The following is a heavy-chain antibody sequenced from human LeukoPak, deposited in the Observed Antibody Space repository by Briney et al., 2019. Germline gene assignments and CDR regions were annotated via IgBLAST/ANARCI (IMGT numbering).Heavy chain of an antibody. J-gene: IGHJ2*01. Sequence: SETLSLTCAVSGFSISSGHYWAWIPQPPGKGVEWFGTISHSGSTYYNSSLKRRLSILLDTSENHFSLNLSSLTAADTAIYHCARARVVHYNFRSGLHWYFDFWGRGTLVTVSS. D-gene: IGHD3-3*01. V-gene: IGHV4-38-2*01. CDR1: GFSISSGHY. CDR2: ISHSGST. CDR3: ARARVVHYNFRSGLHWYFDF.